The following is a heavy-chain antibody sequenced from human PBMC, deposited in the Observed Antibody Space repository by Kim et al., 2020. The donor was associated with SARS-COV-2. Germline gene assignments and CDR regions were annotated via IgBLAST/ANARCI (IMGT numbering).Heavy chain of an antibody. D-gene: IGHD3-10*01. CDR3: ARPYGSGSYLGY. V-gene: IGHV1-3*01. J-gene: IGHJ4*02. Sequence: KYSQKFQGRVTITRDTSASTAYMELSSLRSEDTAVYYCARPYGSGSYLGYWGQGTLVTVSS.